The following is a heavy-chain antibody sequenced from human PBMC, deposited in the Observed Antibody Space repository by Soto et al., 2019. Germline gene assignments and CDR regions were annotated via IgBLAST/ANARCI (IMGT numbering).Heavy chain of an antibody. J-gene: IGHJ4*02. Sequence: ASVKVSCKASGYTFTGYYMHWVRQAPGQGLEWMGWINPNSGGTNYAQKFQGRVTMNRDTSISTAYMELSRLRSDETAVYYCARTRYYYDSSGYLGTFDYWCKGHMVAVFS. CDR3: ARTRYYYDSSGYLGTFDY. V-gene: IGHV1-2*02. D-gene: IGHD3-22*01. CDR2: INPNSGGT. CDR1: GYTFTGYY.